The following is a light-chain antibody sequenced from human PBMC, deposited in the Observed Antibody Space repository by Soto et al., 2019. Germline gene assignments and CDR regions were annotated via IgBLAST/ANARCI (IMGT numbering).Light chain of an antibody. V-gene: IGLV2-14*03. Sequence: SAVTQPGSVCGSPGQSHAISDTGTISGVGGYEYVSWYQHHPGKAPKVMIYDVSYRPSGVSNRFSGSKSGNTASLTISGLQAEDEADYYYTSYTSSSTYVFGTGTKVTVL. CDR2: DVS. J-gene: IGLJ1*01. CDR1: ISGVGGYEY. CDR3: TSYTSSSTYV.